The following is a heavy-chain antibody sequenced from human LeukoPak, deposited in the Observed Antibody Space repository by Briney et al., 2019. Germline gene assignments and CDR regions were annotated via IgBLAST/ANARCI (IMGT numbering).Heavy chain of an antibody. CDR2: VYYSGST. D-gene: IGHD3-22*01. V-gene: IGHV4-59*01. CDR1: GGSISSYY. Sequence: PSETLSLTCTVSGGSISSYYWSWIRQPPGKGLEWIGYVYYSGSTNYNPSLKSRVTISVDTSKNQFSLKLRSVTAADTAVYYCARDKTKYYDSSGYTYYYYYYMDVWGKGTTVTVSS. J-gene: IGHJ6*03. CDR3: ARDKTKYYDSSGYTYYYYYYMDV.